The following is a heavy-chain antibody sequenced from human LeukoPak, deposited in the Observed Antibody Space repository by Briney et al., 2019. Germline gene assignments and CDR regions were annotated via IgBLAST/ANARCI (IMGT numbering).Heavy chain of an antibody. V-gene: IGHV3-48*03. Sequence: PGGSLRLSCAASGFDLSTYEMNWVRQAPGKGLEWIADITISGHTKNYADSVKGRFTISRDNARTSLYLQMNSLRVEHTGVYYCARGDPHADLWGQGTLVTVSS. CDR3: ARGDPHADL. J-gene: IGHJ5*02. CDR1: GFDLSTYE. CDR2: ITISGHTK.